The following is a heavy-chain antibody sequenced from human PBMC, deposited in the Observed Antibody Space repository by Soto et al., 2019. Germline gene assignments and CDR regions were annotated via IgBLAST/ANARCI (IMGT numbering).Heavy chain of an antibody. CDR3: ATGSGHYYAY. CDR1: GFTFNNYW. CDR2: VISDGSST. Sequence: EVQLVESGGGLVQPGGSLRLSCAASGFTFNNYWMHWVRQAPGKGLVWVSRVISDGSSTTYADSVKGRFTISRDNAKSTVYLQMNSLRVDDTAVYYCATGSGHYYAYWGQGTLVTVSS. V-gene: IGHV3-74*03. J-gene: IGHJ4*02. D-gene: IGHD3-22*01.